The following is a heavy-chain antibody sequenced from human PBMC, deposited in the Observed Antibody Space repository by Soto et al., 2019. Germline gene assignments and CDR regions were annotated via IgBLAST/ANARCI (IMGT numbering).Heavy chain of an antibody. J-gene: IGHJ5*02. V-gene: IGHV1-3*01. CDR2: INVGNGNA. CDR3: TSRSERGS. D-gene: IGHD3-16*02. Sequence: QVQLVQSGAEVKKPGASVKVSCKTSGYTYTEYPIHWVRQAPGQGLEWVGWINVGNGNAKYSQKFQGRVTMTRDTSASTVYMELSSLGSEDTGVYYCTSRSERGSWGQGTLVTVSS. CDR1: GYTYTEYP.